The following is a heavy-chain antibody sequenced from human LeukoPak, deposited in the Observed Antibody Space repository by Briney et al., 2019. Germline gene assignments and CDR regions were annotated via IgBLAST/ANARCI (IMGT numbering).Heavy chain of an antibody. J-gene: IGHJ4*02. V-gene: IGHV3-21*01. Sequence: GGPLNSPWEALGFPLIGIAWNWFGRPPGKGLEWVSSISSSSSYIYYADSVKGRFTISRDNAKNSLYLQMNSLRAEDTAVYYCARDLDYWGQGTLVTVSS. CDR3: ARDLDY. CDR2: ISSSSSYI. CDR1: GFPLIGIA.